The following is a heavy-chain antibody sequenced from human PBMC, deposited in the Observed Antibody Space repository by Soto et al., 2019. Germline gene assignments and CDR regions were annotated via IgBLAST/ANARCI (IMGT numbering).Heavy chain of an antibody. CDR3: AKSYFDSSGFDS. D-gene: IGHD3-22*01. J-gene: IGHJ5*01. Sequence: PGGSLRLSRAASGFTFRSYALSWVRQAPGKGLEWVSTVSDTGLSTYYAGSVTGRFTISRDNSRNTVYLQMNSLRAEDTAVYYCAKSYFDSSGFDSWGLGTLVTVSS. CDR2: VSDTGLST. CDR1: GFTFRSYA. V-gene: IGHV3-23*01.